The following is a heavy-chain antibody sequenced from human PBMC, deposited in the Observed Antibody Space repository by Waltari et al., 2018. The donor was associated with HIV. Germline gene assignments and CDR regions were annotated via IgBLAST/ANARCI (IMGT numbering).Heavy chain of an antibody. Sequence: EVQLVESGGGLVQPGGSMGVSCAASGFTFSASAIHWVRQASGKGLEGVGRIRSRGNRYATAYGASVKGRFTVSRDDSKNTAYLQMNNLKTEDTAVYYCTRALAYWGQGTLVTVSP. CDR2: IRSRGNRYAT. V-gene: IGHV3-73*02. CDR3: TRALAY. D-gene: IGHD3-16*01. CDR1: GFTFSASA. J-gene: IGHJ4*02.